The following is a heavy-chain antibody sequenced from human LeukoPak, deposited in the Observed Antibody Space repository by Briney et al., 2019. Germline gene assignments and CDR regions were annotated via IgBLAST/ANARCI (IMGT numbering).Heavy chain of an antibody. CDR3: ARVSQGEASSWYHPLDY. CDR1: GFTFSSYA. D-gene: IGHD6-13*01. V-gene: IGHV3-30*04. CDR2: ISYDGSDK. Sequence: GGSLRLSCVASGFTFSSYAMNWVRQAPGKGLEWVAVISYDGSDKYYADSVKGRFTISRDNSKNTLYLQMNSLRAEDTAVYYCARVSQGEASSWYHPLDYWGQGTLVTVSS. J-gene: IGHJ4*02.